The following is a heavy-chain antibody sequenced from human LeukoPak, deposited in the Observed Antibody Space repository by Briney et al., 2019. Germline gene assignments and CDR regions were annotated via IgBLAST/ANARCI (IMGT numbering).Heavy chain of an antibody. CDR1: GYTLTSYD. CDR3: ARGIPWMITFGGVIVPTYNWFDP. J-gene: IGHJ5*02. Sequence: ASVKVSCKASGYTLTSYDINWVRQATGQGLEWMGWMNSNSGNTGYAQKFQGRVTITRNTSISTAYMELSSLRSEDTAVYYCARGIPWMITFGGVIVPTYNWFDPWGQGTLVTVSS. V-gene: IGHV1-8*03. D-gene: IGHD3-16*02. CDR2: MNSNSGNT.